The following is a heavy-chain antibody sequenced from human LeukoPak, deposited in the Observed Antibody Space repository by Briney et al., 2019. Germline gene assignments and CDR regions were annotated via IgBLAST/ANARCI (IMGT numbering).Heavy chain of an antibody. D-gene: IGHD5-18*01. CDR3: ARHVDTALIGAFHI. CDR1: GTSISSYY. V-gene: IGHV4-59*08. CDR2: VTYTGS. Sequence: SETLSLTCTVSGTSISSYYWSWLRQPRGKGPEWIGYVTYTGSKYNPSLKSRVTISTDRSKKEVSLRLSSVTAADTAMYFCARHVDTALIGAFHIWGQGTMVTVS. J-gene: IGHJ3*02.